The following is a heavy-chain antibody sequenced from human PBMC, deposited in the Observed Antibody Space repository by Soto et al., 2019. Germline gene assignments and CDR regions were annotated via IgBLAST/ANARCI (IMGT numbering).Heavy chain of an antibody. J-gene: IGHJ4*02. Sequence: GESLKISCKGSGYSFASHWVAWVRQMPEKGLEWIGTIYPGDSDTKYSSAFRGHVTISADTSVSTAYLHWSSLEPTDSAIYYCARYSGTYWHYLDFWGQGTMAAVSS. V-gene: IGHV5-51*01. CDR1: GYSFASHW. D-gene: IGHD1-26*01. CDR3: ARYSGTYWHYLDF. CDR2: IYPGDSDT.